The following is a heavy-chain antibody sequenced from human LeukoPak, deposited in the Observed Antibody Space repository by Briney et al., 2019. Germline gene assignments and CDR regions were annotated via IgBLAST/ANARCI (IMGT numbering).Heavy chain of an antibody. V-gene: IGHV3-30*18. CDR1: RVPFHSNG. Sequence: SLTLSCAASRVPFHSNGMHRLRPTPRTRLDYTAHISSDGTNKYYADSVKSRFTISRDNSKSTLYLQMNSLRGEDSAVYYCAKAGGVWGSYTSRPIDYWGQGTLVTVSS. CDR3: AKAGGVWGSYTSRPIDY. J-gene: IGHJ4*02. D-gene: IGHD3-16*01. CDR2: ISSDGTNK.